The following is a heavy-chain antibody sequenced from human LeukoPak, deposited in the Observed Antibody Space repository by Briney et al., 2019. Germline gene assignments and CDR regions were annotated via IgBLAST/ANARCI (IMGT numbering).Heavy chain of an antibody. D-gene: IGHD2-2*01. CDR1: GYTFTSYA. V-gene: IGHV7-4-1*02. Sequence: ASVKVSCKASGYTFTSYAMNWVRQAPGQGLEWMGWINTNTGNPTYAQGFTGRFVFSLDTSVSTAYLQISSLKAEDTAVYYCARLGGYCSSTSCSYYYYYMDVWGKGTTVTVSS. J-gene: IGHJ6*03. CDR3: ARLGGYCSSTSCSYYYYYMDV. CDR2: INTNTGNP.